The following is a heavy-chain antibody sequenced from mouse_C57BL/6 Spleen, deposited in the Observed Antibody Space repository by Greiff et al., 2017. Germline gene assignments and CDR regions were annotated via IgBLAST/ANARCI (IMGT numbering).Heavy chain of an antibody. J-gene: IGHJ3*01. CDR1: GYTFTDYY. D-gene: IGHD1-1*01. V-gene: IGHV1-26*01. CDR2: INPNNGGT. CDR3: ARRGYYGGCAY. Sequence: EVQLQQSGPELVKPGASVKISCKASGYTFTDYYMNWVKQSHGKSLEWIGDINPNNGGTSYNQKFKGKATLTVDKSSSTAYMELRSLTSEDSAVYYWARRGYYGGCAYWGQGTLVTVSA.